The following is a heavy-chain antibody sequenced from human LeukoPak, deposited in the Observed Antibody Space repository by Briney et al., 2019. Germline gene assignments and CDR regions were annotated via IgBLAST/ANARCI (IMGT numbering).Heavy chain of an antibody. J-gene: IGHJ6*02. Sequence: GGSLRLSCAASGFTFTTYWMHWVRHAPGKGLVWVSHINSDGSITSYADSVKGRFTISRDNAKNTLYLQMNSLRAEDTAVYYCARDAVDTANAVWGQGTTVTVSS. V-gene: IGHV3-74*01. CDR3: ARDAVDTANAV. CDR2: INSDGSIT. D-gene: IGHD5-18*01. CDR1: GFTFTTYW.